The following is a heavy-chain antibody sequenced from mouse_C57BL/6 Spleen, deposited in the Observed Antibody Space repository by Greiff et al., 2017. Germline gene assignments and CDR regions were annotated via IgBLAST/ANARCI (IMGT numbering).Heavy chain of an antibody. D-gene: IGHD1-1*01. J-gene: IGHJ2*01. V-gene: IGHV1-39*01. CDR2: INPNYGTT. CDR1: GYSFTDYN. CDR3: AIYYYGSSHFDY. Sequence: EVHLVESGPELVKPGASVKISCKASGYSFTDYNMNWVKQSNGKSLEWIGVINPNYGTTSYNQKFKGKATLTVDQSSSTAYMQLNSLTSEDSAVYYCAIYYYGSSHFDYWGQGTTLTVAS.